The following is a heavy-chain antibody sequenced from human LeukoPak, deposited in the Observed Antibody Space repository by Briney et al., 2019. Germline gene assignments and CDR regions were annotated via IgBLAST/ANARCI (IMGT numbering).Heavy chain of an antibody. V-gene: IGHV3-30*18. CDR2: ISYDGSNK. Sequence: GGSLRLSCAASGFTFSSYGMHWVPQAPGKGLEWVAVISYDGSNKYYADSVKGRFTISRDNSKNTLYLQMNSLRAEDTAVYYCAKQSTVTTYNWFDPWGQGTLVTVSS. D-gene: IGHD4-17*01. J-gene: IGHJ5*02. CDR3: AKQSTVTTYNWFDP. CDR1: GFTFSSYG.